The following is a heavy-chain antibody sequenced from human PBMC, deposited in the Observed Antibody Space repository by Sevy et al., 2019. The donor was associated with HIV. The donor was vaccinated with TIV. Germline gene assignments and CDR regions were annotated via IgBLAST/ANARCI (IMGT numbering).Heavy chain of an antibody. D-gene: IGHD5-12*01. CDR1: GFTFSSYS. V-gene: IGHV3-21*01. CDR3: ARVGYSGYDFEGGMDV. CDR2: ISSSSSYI. J-gene: IGHJ6*02. Sequence: GGSLRLSCAASGFTFSSYSMNWVRQAPGKGLEWVSSISSSSSYIYDADSVKGRFTISRDNAKNSLYLQMNSLRAEDTAVYYCARVGYSGYDFEGGMDVWGQGTTVTVSS.